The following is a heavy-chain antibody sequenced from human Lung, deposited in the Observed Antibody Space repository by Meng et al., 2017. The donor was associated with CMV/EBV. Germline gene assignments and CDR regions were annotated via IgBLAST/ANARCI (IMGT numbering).Heavy chain of an antibody. CDR2: INTANGAP. CDR1: GYYFNAFG. Sequence: KISCKGSGYYFNAFGISWMRQAPGQGLEWMGWINTANGAPRYAQRFQGRVTMTTDKSTATSYMELRSLTSDDTAVYYCARRRGVYHFLEGGGDAYFDYWGQGXPVTVSS. V-gene: IGHV1-18*01. D-gene: IGHD3-16*01. CDR3: ARRRGVYHFLEGGGDAYFDY. J-gene: IGHJ4*02.